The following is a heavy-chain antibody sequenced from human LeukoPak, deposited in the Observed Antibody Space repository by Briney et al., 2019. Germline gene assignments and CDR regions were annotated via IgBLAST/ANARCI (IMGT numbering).Heavy chain of an antibody. CDR1: GFTVSSNY. Sequence: GGSLRLSCAASGFTVSSNYMSWVRQAPGKGLEWVSIIYSGGSTFYADSVKGRFTISRDNSKNTLYLQMNSLRAEDTAVYYCASGGSYLSAFDIWGQGTMVTVSS. V-gene: IGHV3-53*01. CDR3: ASGGSYLSAFDI. J-gene: IGHJ3*02. CDR2: IYSGGST. D-gene: IGHD1-26*01.